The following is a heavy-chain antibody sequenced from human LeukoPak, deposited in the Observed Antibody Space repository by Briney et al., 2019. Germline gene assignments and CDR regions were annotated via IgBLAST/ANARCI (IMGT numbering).Heavy chain of an antibody. CDR2: ISWNSGSI. D-gene: IGHD2-15*01. Sequence: GGSLRLSCAASGFTFDDYAMHWVRQAPGKGLEWVSGISWNSGSIDYADSVKGRLTISRDNAKNSLYVQMNSLRAEDMALYYCVKGSCSGGSCCLDYWGQGTLVTVSS. V-gene: IGHV3-9*03. J-gene: IGHJ4*02. CDR3: VKGSCSGGSCCLDY. CDR1: GFTFDDYA.